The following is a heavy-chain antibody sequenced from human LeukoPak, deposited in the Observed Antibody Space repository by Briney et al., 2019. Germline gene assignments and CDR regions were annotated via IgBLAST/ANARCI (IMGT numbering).Heavy chain of an antibody. Sequence: GGSLRLSCAASGFSFSTIYMSWVRQTPGQGLEWVANINVDGTAEYYVDSVKGRFTISRDNAKNSLYLQMNSLGAEDTAVYYCARDPYRFAFDIWGQGTVVLVSS. V-gene: IGHV3-7*03. D-gene: IGHD1-26*01. CDR1: GFSFSTIY. CDR2: INVDGTAE. CDR3: ARDPYRFAFDI. J-gene: IGHJ3*02.